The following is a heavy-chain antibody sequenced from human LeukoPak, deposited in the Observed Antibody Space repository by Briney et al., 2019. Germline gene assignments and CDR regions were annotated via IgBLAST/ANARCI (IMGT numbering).Heavy chain of an antibody. CDR1: GGSISSYY. CDR3: ARGTIFGVVTTFDS. V-gene: IGHV4-59*01. D-gene: IGHD3-3*01. CDR2: IYYSGST. Sequence: SETLSLTCTVSGGSISSYYWSWIRQPPGKGLEWIGYIYYSGSTNYNPSLKSRVTISVDTSKNQFSLRLSSVTAADTAVYYCARGTIFGVVTTFDSWGQGTLVTVSS. J-gene: IGHJ4*02.